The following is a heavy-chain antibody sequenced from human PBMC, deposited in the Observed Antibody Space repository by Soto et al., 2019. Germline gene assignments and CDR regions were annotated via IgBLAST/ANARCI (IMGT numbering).Heavy chain of an antibody. CDR2: ITTSSSNT. V-gene: IGHV3-21*01. CDR1: GFSFSTYS. Sequence: GGSLRLSCAASGFSFSTYSMNWVRQAPGKGLEWVSSITTSSSNTYYADSLKGRFTLSRDNAKNSLYLQMSNLRVEDTAVYYCARSARGFSYGKIDSWGQGTLVTVSS. D-gene: IGHD5-18*01. J-gene: IGHJ4*02. CDR3: ARSARGFSYGKIDS.